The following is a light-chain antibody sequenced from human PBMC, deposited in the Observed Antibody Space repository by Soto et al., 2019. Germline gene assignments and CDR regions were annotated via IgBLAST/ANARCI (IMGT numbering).Light chain of an antibody. Sequence: DIQMTQSPSPLSASVGDRVTITCRASQSISTYLNWYQQKPGKAPKLLIYGASSLQSGVPSRFSGSGSGTEFTLTISSLQSEDFAVYYCQQYNIWPPLTFGGGTRVE. J-gene: IGKJ4*01. CDR1: QSISTY. V-gene: IGKV1-39*01. CDR2: GAS. CDR3: QQYNIWPPLT.